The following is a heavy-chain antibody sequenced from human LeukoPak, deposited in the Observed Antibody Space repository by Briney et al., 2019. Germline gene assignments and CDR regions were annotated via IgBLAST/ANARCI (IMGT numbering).Heavy chain of an antibody. CDR1: GFTFSSYW. CDR3: AKAPVTTCRGAFCYPFDY. Sequence: GGSLRLSCAASGFTFSSYWMHWVRHAPGKGLVWVSPISGDGRDIFYADAVKGRFTISRDNSKNTLFLQMNRLRPEDAAVYYCAKAPVTTCRGAFCYPFDYWGLGTLVTVSS. CDR2: ISGDGRDI. V-gene: IGHV3-23*01. J-gene: IGHJ4*02. D-gene: IGHD2-15*01.